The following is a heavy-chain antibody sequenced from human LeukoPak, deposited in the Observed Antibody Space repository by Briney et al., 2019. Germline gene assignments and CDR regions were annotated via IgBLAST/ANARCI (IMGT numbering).Heavy chain of an antibody. J-gene: IGHJ4*02. D-gene: IGHD1-14*01. V-gene: IGHV3-23*01. Sequence: GGSLRLPCAASGFTFSSYAMSWVRQAPGKGLEWVSGISGRGGSTYYADSVKGRFTISRDNSKNTLYLQMNSLRAEDTAVYYCAKDRSLGVGYYFDYWGQGTLVTVSS. CDR1: GFTFSSYA. CDR3: AKDRSLGVGYYFDY. CDR2: ISGRGGST.